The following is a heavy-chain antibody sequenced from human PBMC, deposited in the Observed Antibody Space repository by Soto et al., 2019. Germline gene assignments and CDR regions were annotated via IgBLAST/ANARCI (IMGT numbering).Heavy chain of an antibody. CDR3: ARDRAGVGYNIDV. J-gene: IGHJ6*02. CDR2: IWNDGSER. V-gene: IGHV3-33*01. CDR1: GFTFRSYG. Sequence: QVQLVESGGGVVQPGRSLRLSCAASGFTFRSYGMHWVRQAPGKGLEWVAVIWNDGSERYYADSVKGRFTISRDNSKNTPDLQMNSLRAEDKAVYYCARDRAGVGYNIDVWGQGTTVTVSS. D-gene: IGHD5-12*01.